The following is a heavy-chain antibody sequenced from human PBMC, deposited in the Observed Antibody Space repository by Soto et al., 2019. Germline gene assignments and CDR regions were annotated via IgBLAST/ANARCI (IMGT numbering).Heavy chain of an antibody. CDR3: AKDQGVGGTLGLFDY. D-gene: IGHD1-26*01. CDR1: GFAFSSDA. V-gene: IGHV3-30*18. Sequence: QVQLVESGGGAVQPGGSLRLSCVASGFAFSSDAMHWVRQAPGKGLESVAVISNDGTKNHHTDSVKGRFTISRDNSKNTLYLQMHSLRTEDTAVYYCAKDQGVGGTLGLFDYWGQGTLVTVSS. J-gene: IGHJ4*02. CDR2: ISNDGTKN.